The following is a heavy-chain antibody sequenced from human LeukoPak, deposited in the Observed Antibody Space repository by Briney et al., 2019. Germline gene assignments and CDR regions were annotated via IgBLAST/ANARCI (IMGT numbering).Heavy chain of an antibody. CDR1: GFTFSSYG. D-gene: IGHD6-13*01. J-gene: IGHJ4*01. V-gene: IGHV3-7*01. CDR3: ARDGTAAGLYFDL. CDR2: IRQDGGEK. Sequence: PGGSLRLSCAASGFTFSSYGMNWVRQAPGKGLEWVASIRQDGGEKSYVDSVKGRFTCSRDNTKNSLYLQMSSLRAEDTAVYYCARDGTAAGLYFDLWGQGTLVTVSS.